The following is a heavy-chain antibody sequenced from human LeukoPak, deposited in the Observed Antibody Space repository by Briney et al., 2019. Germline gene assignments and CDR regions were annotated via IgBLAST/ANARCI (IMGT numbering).Heavy chain of an antibody. D-gene: IGHD3-10*01. CDR3: ARVLKARSMVRGVANDAFDI. V-gene: IGHV1-2*02. CDR2: INPNSGGT. J-gene: IGHJ3*02. CDR1: GYTFTGYY. Sequence: ASVKVSCKASGYTFTGYYMHWVRQAPGQGLEWMGWINPNSGGTNYAQKFQGRVTMTRDTSISTAYMELSRLRSDDTAVYYCARVLKARSMVRGVANDAFDIWGQGTMVTVSS.